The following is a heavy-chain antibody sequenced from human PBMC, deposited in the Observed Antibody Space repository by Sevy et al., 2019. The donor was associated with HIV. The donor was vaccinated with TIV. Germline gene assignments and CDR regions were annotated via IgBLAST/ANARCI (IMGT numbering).Heavy chain of an antibody. V-gene: IGHV3-23*01. Sequence: GGSLRLSCAASGFTFSSYAMSWVRQAPGKGLEWVSAISGSGGSTYYADSVKGRFTISRDNSKNTLYLQMNSLRAEDQHVWGCRGPVPPEASGVECQTTPGPSAGSVWEVPMDLAGREVLPVVEGVCAQCDNWFDSWGQGTLVTVSS. CDR2: ISGSGGST. CDR1: GFTFSSYA. D-gene: IGHD3-16*01. CDR3: RGPVPPEASGVECQTTPGPSAGSVWEVPMDLAGREVLPVVEGVCAQCDNWFDS. J-gene: IGHJ5*01.